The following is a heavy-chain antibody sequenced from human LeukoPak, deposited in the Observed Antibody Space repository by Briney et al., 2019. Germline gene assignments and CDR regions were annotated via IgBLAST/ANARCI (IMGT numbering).Heavy chain of an antibody. V-gene: IGHV3-23*01. J-gene: IGHJ4*02. CDR1: GFTFSDHA. D-gene: IGHD5-18*01. Sequence: GGSLRLSCAASGFTFSDHAMSWVRQAPAKGLEWVSSINGNGGGSYYIDSVKGRFTVSRDNSKNTLYLQMNSLRAEDTAVYYCAKDPRYGRFFDYWGQGTLVTVSS. CDR3: AKDPRYGRFFDY. CDR2: INGNGGGS.